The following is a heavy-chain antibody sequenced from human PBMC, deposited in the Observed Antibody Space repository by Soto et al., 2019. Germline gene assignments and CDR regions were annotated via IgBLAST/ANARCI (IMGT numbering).Heavy chain of an antibody. J-gene: IGHJ6*02. D-gene: IGHD2-15*01. CDR2: IYDSGST. V-gene: IGHV4-31*03. Sequence: QVQLQESGPGLVKPSQTLSLTCTVSGGSISSGGYYWSWLRQHPGKGLEWIGYIYDSGSTYYNPSLKSRVTISVDTSKNQFSLKLSSVTAADTAVYYCARTNGSPPKYYGMDVWGQGTTVTVSS. CDR3: ARTNGSPPKYYGMDV. CDR1: GGSISSGGYY.